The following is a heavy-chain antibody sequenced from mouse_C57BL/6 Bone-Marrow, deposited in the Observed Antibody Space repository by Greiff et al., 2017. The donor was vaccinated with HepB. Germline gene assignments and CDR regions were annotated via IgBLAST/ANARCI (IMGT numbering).Heavy chain of an antibody. CDR1: GYTFTSYW. V-gene: IGHV1-69*01. CDR3: ARGGSYGYFDV. CDR2: IDPSDSYT. Sequence: QVQLQQPGAELVMPGASVKLSCKASGYTFTSYWMHWVKQRPGQGLEWIGEIDPSDSYTNYNQKFKGKSTVTVDKSSSTAYMQLSSLTSEDSAVYYCARGGSYGYFDVWGTGTTVTVSS. D-gene: IGHD1-1*01. J-gene: IGHJ1*03.